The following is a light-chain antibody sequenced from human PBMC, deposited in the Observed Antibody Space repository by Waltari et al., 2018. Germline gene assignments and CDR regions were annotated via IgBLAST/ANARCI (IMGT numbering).Light chain of an antibody. V-gene: IGLV3-19*01. J-gene: IGLJ3*02. CDR2: GKN. CDR1: SLRSYY. Sequence: SSELTQDPAVSVALGQTVRITCQGDSLRSYYAIWYQHKQGQAPVLVIYGKNNRPSGIPDRFSGSSSGNTASLTITGAQAEDEADYYCNSRDSSGNHWVFGGGTKLTVL. CDR3: NSRDSSGNHWV.